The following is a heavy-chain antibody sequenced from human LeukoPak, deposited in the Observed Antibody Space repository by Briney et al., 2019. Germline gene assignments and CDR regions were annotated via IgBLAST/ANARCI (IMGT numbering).Heavy chain of an antibody. CDR1: GFTFSSYA. J-gene: IGHJ4*02. Sequence: GGSLRLSCAASGFTFSSYAMSWVRQAPGKGLEWVSAISGSGGSTYYADSVKGRFTISRDNSENTLYLQMNSLRAEDTALYYCAKGYSSSPFDYWGQGTLVTVSS. D-gene: IGHD6-6*01. V-gene: IGHV3-23*01. CDR3: AKGYSSSPFDY. CDR2: ISGSGGST.